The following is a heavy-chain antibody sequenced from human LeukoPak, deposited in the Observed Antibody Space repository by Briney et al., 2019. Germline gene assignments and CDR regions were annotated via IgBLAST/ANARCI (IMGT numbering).Heavy chain of an antibody. CDR1: GFTVSSNY. J-gene: IGHJ4*02. Sequence: GGSLRLSCAASGFTVSSNYMSWVRQAPGKRLEWVSVIYRGGSTYYADSVKGRFTISRDNSKNTLYLQMNSLRAEDTAVYYCARVGVSGIAVAGGNYWGQGTLVTVSS. V-gene: IGHV3-66*01. D-gene: IGHD6-19*01. CDR3: ARVGVSGIAVAGGNY. CDR2: IYRGGST.